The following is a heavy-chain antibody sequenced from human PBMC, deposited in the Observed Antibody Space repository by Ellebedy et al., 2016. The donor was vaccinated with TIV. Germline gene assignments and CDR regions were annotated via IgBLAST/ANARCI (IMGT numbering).Heavy chain of an antibody. Sequence: ASVKVSCKASGYTFISYFIHWVRQAPGQGLEWMGVINPSGGSTRYAQKFQGRVTMTRDTSTSTVYMELSSLRSEDTAVYYCVVGGGMDVWGQGTTVTVSS. CDR1: GYTFISYF. J-gene: IGHJ6*02. V-gene: IGHV1-46*01. D-gene: IGHD1-26*01. CDR2: INPSGGST. CDR3: VVGGGMDV.